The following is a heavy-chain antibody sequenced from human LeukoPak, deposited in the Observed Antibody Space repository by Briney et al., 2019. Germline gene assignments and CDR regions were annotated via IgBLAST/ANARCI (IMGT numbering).Heavy chain of an antibody. D-gene: IGHD3-3*01. CDR3: AKNGQSGFSFDP. V-gene: IGHV4-59*12. CDR1: GGSISSYY. Sequence: PSETLSLTCTVSGGSISSYYWSWIRQPPGKGLEWIGYIYQSGSTDYNPSLKSRVTISADTSKNQFSLKLTSMTAADTAVYYCAKNGQSGFSFDPWGQGTLVTVSS. CDR2: IYQSGST. J-gene: IGHJ5*02.